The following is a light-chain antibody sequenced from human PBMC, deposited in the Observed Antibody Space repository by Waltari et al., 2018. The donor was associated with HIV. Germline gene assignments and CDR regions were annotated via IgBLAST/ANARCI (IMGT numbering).Light chain of an antibody. CDR1: QNVNSNF. Sequence: EIVLTQSPGTLSLSPGERATLSCRASQNVNSNFLAWYQQKPGQSPRLLVYGASNRDTGIPDRFTGSGSGTDFTLTISRLEPEDFAVYYCQQYDSSVPGDTFGQGTKLEIK. CDR2: GAS. V-gene: IGKV3-20*01. CDR3: QQYDSSVPGDT. J-gene: IGKJ2*01.